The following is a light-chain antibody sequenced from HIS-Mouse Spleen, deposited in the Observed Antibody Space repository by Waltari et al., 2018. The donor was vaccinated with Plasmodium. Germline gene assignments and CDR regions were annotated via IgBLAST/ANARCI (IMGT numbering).Light chain of an antibody. CDR3: QQYNNWPAWT. CDR1: PSVSSN. CDR2: GAS. Sequence: EIVMTQSPATLSVSPGERATLSCRASPSVSSNLAWYQQKPGQAPRLLFYGASTRATGSPARFSGSGSGTEFTLTISSLQSEDFAVYYCQQYNNWPAWTFGQGTKVEIK. V-gene: IGKV3-15*01. J-gene: IGKJ1*01.